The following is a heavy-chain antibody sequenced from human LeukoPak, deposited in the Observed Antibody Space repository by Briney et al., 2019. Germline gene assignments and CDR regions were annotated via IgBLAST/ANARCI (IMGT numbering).Heavy chain of an antibody. CDR2: IYYSGST. D-gene: IGHD5-18*01. CDR3: ASSPLQLWSSAYFDY. CDR1: GGSISSYY. Sequence: ASETLSLTCTVSGGSISSYYWSWIRQPPGKGLEWIGYIYYSGSTNYNPSLKSRVTISVDTSKNQFSLKLSSVTAADTAVYYCASSPLQLWSSAYFDYWGQGTLVTVSS. J-gene: IGHJ4*02. V-gene: IGHV4-59*01.